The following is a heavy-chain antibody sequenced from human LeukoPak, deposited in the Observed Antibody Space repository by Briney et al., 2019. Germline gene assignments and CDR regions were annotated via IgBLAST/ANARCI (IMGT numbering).Heavy chain of an antibody. J-gene: IGHJ6*02. CDR1: GGTFSSYA. CDR3: ARNYDSSGYMYYYYGMGV. CDR2: IIPILGIA. V-gene: IGHV1-69*04. Sequence: SVKVSCKASGGTFSSYAISWVRQAPGQGLEWMGRIIPILGIANYAQKFQGRVTITADKSTSTAYMELSSLRSEDTAVYYCARNYDSSGYMYYYYGMGVWGQGTTVTVSS. D-gene: IGHD3-22*01.